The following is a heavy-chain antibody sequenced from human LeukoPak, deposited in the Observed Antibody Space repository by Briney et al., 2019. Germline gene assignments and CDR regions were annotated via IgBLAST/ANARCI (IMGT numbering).Heavy chain of an antibody. Sequence: GGSLRLSCVASGFTFSSYWMHWVRQDPRKGLVWVSRINGDGRNINYADSVRGRFTISRDNAKNTLYLQMNSLRAEDTAVYYCARVVLAAAGPLDYWGQGTLVTVSS. CDR1: GFTFSSYW. J-gene: IGHJ4*02. D-gene: IGHD6-13*01. V-gene: IGHV3-74*01. CDR3: ARVVLAAAGPLDY. CDR2: INGDGRNI.